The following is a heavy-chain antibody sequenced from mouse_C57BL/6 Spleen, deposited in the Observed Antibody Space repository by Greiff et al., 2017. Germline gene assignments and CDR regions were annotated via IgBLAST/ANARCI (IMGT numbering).Heavy chain of an antibody. CDR2: INPNNGGT. CDR1: GYTFTDYN. Sequence: VQLQQSGPELVKPGASVKMSCKASGYTFTDYNMHWVKQSHGKSLEWIGYINPNNGGTSYNQKFKGKATLTGNKSSSTAYMELRSLTSEDSAVYYCAIDYDFYYFDYWGQGTTLTVSS. CDR3: AIDYDFYYFDY. D-gene: IGHD2-4*01. V-gene: IGHV1-22*01. J-gene: IGHJ2*01.